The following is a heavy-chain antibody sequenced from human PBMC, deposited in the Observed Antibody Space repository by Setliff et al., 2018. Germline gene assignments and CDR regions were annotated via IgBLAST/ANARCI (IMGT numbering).Heavy chain of an antibody. CDR1: GFTFSAYS. D-gene: IGHD3-22*01. CDR3: ARDRISRYYDSGAHAFDI. CDR2: INPDSRDT. V-gene: IGHV3-21*05. Sequence: GGSLRLSCAASGFTFSAYSMNWVRQAPGKGLEWVSNINPDSRDTWYADSVKGRFTISRDNSRNSLYLQMNSLRAEDTAVYYCARDRISRYYDSGAHAFDIWGQGTMVTVSS. J-gene: IGHJ3*02.